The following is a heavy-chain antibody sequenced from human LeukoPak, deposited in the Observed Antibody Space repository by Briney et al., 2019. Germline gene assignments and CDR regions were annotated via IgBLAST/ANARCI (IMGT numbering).Heavy chain of an antibody. CDR3: ARDGDYSNYLYYFDY. CDR1: GFILSSYN. D-gene: IGHD4-11*01. CDR2: ISSSSSYI. J-gene: IGHJ4*02. Sequence: GGSLRLSCAASGFILSSYNMNWVRQAPGKGLEWVSSISSSSSYIYYADSVKGRFTISRDNAKNSLYLQMNSLRAEDTAVYYCARDGDYSNYLYYFDYWGQGTLVTVSS. V-gene: IGHV3-21*01.